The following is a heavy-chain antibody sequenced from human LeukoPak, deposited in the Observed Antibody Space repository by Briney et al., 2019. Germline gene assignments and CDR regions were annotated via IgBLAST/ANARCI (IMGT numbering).Heavy chain of an antibody. CDR3: ARASGVGFSYGVADY. Sequence: PSQCLSPACTVSAGSINGYYWTCIRQLPGKVMEWVGYIYYTGSSNYNPSLKSRVTISVDTSKNQFSLKLSSVTAADTAVYYCARASGVGFSYGVADYWGQGTLVSVSS. D-gene: IGHD5-18*01. V-gene: IGHV4-59*01. CDR1: AGSINGYY. CDR2: IYYTGSS. J-gene: IGHJ4*02.